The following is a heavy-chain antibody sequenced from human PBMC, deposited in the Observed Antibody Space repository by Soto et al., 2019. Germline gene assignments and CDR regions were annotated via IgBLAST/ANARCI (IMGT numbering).Heavy chain of an antibody. CDR3: ATTGGDSSGYYYGY. CDR2: FDPEDGET. Sequence: ASVKVSCKVSGYTLTELSMHWVRQAPGKGLEWMGGFDPEDGETIYAQKFSGRVTMTEDTSTDTAFMELSSLRSEDTAVYSCATTGGDSSGYYYGYWGQGTLVAVSS. D-gene: IGHD3-22*01. CDR1: GYTLTELS. V-gene: IGHV1-24*01. J-gene: IGHJ4*02.